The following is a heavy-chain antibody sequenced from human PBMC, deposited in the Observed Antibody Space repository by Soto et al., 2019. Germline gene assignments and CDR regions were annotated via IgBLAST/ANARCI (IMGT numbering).Heavy chain of an antibody. CDR2: IYYSGST. CDR1: GGSISSYY. J-gene: IGHJ6*02. Sequence: SETLSLTCTVSGGSISSYYWSWIRQPPGKGLEWIGYIYYSGSTNYNPSLKSRVTISVDTSKNQFSLKLSSVTAADTAVYYCARQRSPLLWFGRYYYYYGMDVWGQGTTVTVSS. V-gene: IGHV4-59*08. CDR3: ARQRSPLLWFGRYYYYYGMDV. D-gene: IGHD3-10*01.